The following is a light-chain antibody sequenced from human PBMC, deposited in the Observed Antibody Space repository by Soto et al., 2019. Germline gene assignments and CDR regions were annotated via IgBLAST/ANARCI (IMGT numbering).Light chain of an antibody. V-gene: IGLV2-11*01. CDR3: SSYAGSYTLV. Sequence: QSVLTQPRSVSGSPGQSVTISCTGTSNDVGGYNFVSWYQQHPGKVPKLFIYDVSRRPSGVPDRFSGSKSGNTASLTISGLQAXDEADYYCSSYAGSYTLVFGGGTKLTVL. J-gene: IGLJ2*01. CDR1: SNDVGGYNF. CDR2: DVS.